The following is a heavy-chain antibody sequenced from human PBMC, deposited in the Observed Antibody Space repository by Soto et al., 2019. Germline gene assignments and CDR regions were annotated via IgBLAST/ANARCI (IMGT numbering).Heavy chain of an antibody. Sequence: GGSLRLSCAASGFTFRRYWMHWVRQAPGKGLVWVSRTNNDGSSTNYADSVKGRFTVSRDNAKNTLYLQMNSLRAEDTAVYYCARFSGEPRWGQGTLVTVSS. V-gene: IGHV3-74*01. CDR2: TNNDGSST. D-gene: IGHD4-17*01. J-gene: IGHJ4*02. CDR3: ARFSGEPR. CDR1: GFTFRRYW.